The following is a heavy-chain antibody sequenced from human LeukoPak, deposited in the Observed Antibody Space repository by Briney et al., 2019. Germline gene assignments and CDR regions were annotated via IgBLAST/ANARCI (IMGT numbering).Heavy chain of an antibody. CDR2: ISAYNGNT. V-gene: IGHV1-18*01. J-gene: IGHJ4*02. D-gene: IGHD5-24*01. CDR3: ARERDSEWLPRSYYFDY. Sequence: ASVKVSCKASGYTFTSYGISWVRQAPGQGLEWMGWISAYNGNTNYAQKLQGRVTMTTDTSTSTAYMELRSLRSDDTAVYYCARERDSEWLPRSYYFDYWGQGTLVTVSS. CDR1: GYTFTSYG.